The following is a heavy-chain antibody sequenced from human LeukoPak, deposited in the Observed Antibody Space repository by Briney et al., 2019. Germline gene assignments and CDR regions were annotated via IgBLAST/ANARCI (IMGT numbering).Heavy chain of an antibody. CDR3: ARDRGGLNWFDP. CDR1: GSTVSSNY. V-gene: IGHV3-53*01. D-gene: IGHD3-16*01. J-gene: IGHJ5*02. Sequence: GGSLRLSCAASGSTVSSNYMSWVRQAPGKGLEWVSVIYSGGSTYYADSVKGRFTISRDNSKNTLYLQMNSLRAEDTAVYYCARDRGGLNWFDPWGQGTLVTVSS. CDR2: IYSGGST.